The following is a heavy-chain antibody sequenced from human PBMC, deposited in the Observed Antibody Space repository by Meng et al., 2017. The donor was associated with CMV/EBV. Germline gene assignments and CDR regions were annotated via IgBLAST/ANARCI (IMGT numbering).Heavy chain of an antibody. CDR3: AKVRAEGRGVRGVPWFDP. J-gene: IGHJ5*02. D-gene: IGHD3-10*01. V-gene: IGHV3-23*01. CDR2: ISGSGGST. Sequence: GESLKISCAASGFTFSSYAMSWVRQAPGKGLEWVSAISGSGGSTYYADSVKGRFTISRDNSKNTLYLQMNSLRAEDTAVYYCAKVRAEGRGVRGVPWFDPWGQGTLVTVSS. CDR1: GFTFSSYA.